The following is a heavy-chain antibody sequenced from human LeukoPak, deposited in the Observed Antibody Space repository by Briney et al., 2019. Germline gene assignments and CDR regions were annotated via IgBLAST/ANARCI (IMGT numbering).Heavy chain of an antibody. D-gene: IGHD3-9*01. Sequence: GGSLRLSCAASGFTFSSYEMNWVRQAPGKGLEWVSYISSSGSTIYYADSVKGRFTISRDNAKNSLYLQMNSLRAEDTAVYYCARAGDILTGYYIDYWGQGTLVTVSS. CDR2: ISSSGSTI. CDR3: ARAGDILTGYYIDY. CDR1: GFTFSSYE. V-gene: IGHV3-48*03. J-gene: IGHJ4*02.